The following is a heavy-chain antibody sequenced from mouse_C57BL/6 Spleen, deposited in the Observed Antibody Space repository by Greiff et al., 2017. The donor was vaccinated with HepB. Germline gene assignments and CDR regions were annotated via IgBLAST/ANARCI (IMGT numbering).Heavy chain of an antibody. J-gene: IGHJ3*01. D-gene: IGHD2-2*01. CDR2: IDPETGGT. V-gene: IGHV1-15*01. CDR1: GYTFTDYE. CDR3: TRKGYGYDGGPFAY. Sequence: QVQLQQSGAELVRPGASVTLSCKASGYTFTDYEMHWVKQTPVHGLEWIGAIDPETGGTAYNQKFKGKAILTADKSSSTAYMELRSLTSEDSAVYYCTRKGYGYDGGPFAYWGQGTLVTVSA.